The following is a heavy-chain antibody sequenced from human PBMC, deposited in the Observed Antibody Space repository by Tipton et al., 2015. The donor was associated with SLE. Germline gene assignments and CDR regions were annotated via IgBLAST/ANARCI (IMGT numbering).Heavy chain of an antibody. CDR1: GGSISSYY. V-gene: IGHV4-59*12. CDR3: ARDSEGEPEAFDI. J-gene: IGHJ3*02. Sequence: TLSLTCTVSGGSISSYYWSWIRQPPGKGLEWIGYIYYSGSTNYNPSLKSRVTISVDTSKNQFSLKLSSVTAADTAVYYCARDSEGEPEAFDIWGQGTMVTVSS. CDR2: IYYSGST. D-gene: IGHD1-26*01.